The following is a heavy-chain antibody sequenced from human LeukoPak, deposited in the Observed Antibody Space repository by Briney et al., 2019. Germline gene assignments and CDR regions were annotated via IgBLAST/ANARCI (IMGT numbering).Heavy chain of an antibody. J-gene: IGHJ4*02. CDR2: ISAYNGNT. D-gene: IGHD3-10*01. V-gene: IGHV1-18*01. CDR3: ARRSGSYYNGPLDY. CDR1: GYTFTSYG. Sequence: ASVKVSCKASGYTFTSYGISWVRQAPGQGLEWMGWISAYNGNTNYAQKLQGRVTMTTDTSTSTAYMELRSLRSDNTAVYYCARRSGSYYNGPLDYWGQGTLVTVSS.